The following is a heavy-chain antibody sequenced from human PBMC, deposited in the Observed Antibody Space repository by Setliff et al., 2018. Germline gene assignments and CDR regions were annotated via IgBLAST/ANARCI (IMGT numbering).Heavy chain of an antibody. V-gene: IGHV3-15*01. D-gene: IGHD6-13*01. CDR2: IKGQTDGGTT. J-gene: IGHJ4*02. Sequence: GGSLRLSCAAPELIFSHTWMNWVRQAPGKGLEWVGRIKGQTDGGTTDYAAPVKGRFSISRDNSKNMVYLQVNSLTVEDTGVYYCVKDRGAVGTKFFDSWGQGTLVTVSS. CDR3: VKDRGAVGTKFFDS. CDR1: ELIFSHTW.